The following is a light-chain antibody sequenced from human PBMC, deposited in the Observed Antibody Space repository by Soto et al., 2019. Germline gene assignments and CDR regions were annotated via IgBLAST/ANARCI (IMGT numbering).Light chain of an antibody. CDR3: NSYTSSTTRV. V-gene: IGLV2-14*01. CDR1: SSDVGAYNY. CDR2: EVS. Sequence: QSALTQPASMSGSPGQSITISCTGTSSDVGAYNYVSWYQQHPGKAPKLMIYEVSNRPSGVSNRFSGSKSGNTASLTISGLQAEDEADYYCNSYTSSTTRVFGGGTKLTVL. J-gene: IGLJ3*02.